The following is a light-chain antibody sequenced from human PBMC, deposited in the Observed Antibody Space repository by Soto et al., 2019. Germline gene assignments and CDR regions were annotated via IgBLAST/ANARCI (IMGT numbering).Light chain of an antibody. CDR1: SSNIGAIYD. Sequence: QSVLTQPPSVSGAPGQRVTISCTGSSSNIGAIYDVHWYQQLPGTAPKLLIYSNTNRPSGVPDRFSGSKSGTSASLAITGLQAEDEADYYCQSYDSSLSGWVFGGGTKLTVL. CDR2: SNT. J-gene: IGLJ3*02. V-gene: IGLV1-40*01. CDR3: QSYDSSLSGWV.